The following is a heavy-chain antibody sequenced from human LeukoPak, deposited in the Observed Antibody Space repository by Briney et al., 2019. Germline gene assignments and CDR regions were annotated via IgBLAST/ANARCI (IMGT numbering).Heavy chain of an antibody. CDR2: IYYSGST. J-gene: IGHJ3*02. CDR1: GGSISSYY. D-gene: IGHD6-13*01. V-gene: IGHV4-59*01. Sequence: SETLSLTCTVSGGSISSYYWSWIRQPPGKGLEWIGYIYYSGSTNYNPSLKSRVTISVDTSKNQFSLKLSSVTAADTAVYYCARDRGSSSWYKWGAFDIWGQGTMVTVSS. CDR3: ARDRGSSSWYKWGAFDI.